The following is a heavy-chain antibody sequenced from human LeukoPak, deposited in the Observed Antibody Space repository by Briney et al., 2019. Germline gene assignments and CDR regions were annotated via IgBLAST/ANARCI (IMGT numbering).Heavy chain of an antibody. CDR3: ARGAQGMGYCSGGSCYSPGT. D-gene: IGHD2-15*01. CDR1: GYTFTNYG. J-gene: IGHJ4*02. CDR2: INTYTGNP. V-gene: IGHV7-4-1*02. Sequence: GASVKVSCMAFGYTFTNYGITWLRPAPGQGLEWMRWINTYTGNPTYAQGFTGRFVFSLDTSVSTAYLQISSLKAEDTAVYYCARGAQGMGYCSGGSCYSPGTWGQGTLVTVSS.